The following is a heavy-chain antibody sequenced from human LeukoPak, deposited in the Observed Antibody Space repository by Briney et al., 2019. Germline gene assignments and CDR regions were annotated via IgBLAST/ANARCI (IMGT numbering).Heavy chain of an antibody. J-gene: IGHJ5*02. CDR1: GGSISSSSYY. V-gene: IGHV4-39*07. CDR3: ARIPILGYCSSTSCYYWFDP. D-gene: IGHD2-2*01. CDR2: IYYSGST. Sequence: SETLSLTCTVSGGSISSSSYYWGWIRQPPGKGLEWIGSIYYSGSTYYNPSLKSRVTISVDASKNQFSLKLSSVTAADTAVYYCARIPILGYCSSTSCYYWFDPWGQGTLVTVSS.